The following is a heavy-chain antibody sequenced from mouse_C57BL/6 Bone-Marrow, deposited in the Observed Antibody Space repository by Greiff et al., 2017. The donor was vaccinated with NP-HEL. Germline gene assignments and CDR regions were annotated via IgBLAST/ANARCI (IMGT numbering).Heavy chain of an antibody. J-gene: IGHJ2*01. CDR1: GYTFTSYW. CDR3: ARIYYGYDGVDY. D-gene: IGHD2-2*01. V-gene: IGHV1-52*01. Sequence: VQLQQSGAELVRPGSSVKLSCKASGYTFTSYWMHWVKQRPIQGLEWIGNIDPSDSETHYNQKFKDKATLTVDKSSSTAYMQLSSLTSEDSAVYYCARIYYGYDGVDYWGQGTTLTVSS. CDR2: IDPSDSET.